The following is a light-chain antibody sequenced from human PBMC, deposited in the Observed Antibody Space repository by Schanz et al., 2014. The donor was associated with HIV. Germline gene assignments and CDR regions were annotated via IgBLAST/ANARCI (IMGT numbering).Light chain of an antibody. CDR1: SSDVGSYNL. CDR3: CSYAGSYTLV. CDR2: EVS. J-gene: IGLJ2*01. V-gene: IGLV2-11*01. Sequence: QSALTQPPSASGSPGQSVTISCTGTSSDVGSYNLVSWYQQHPGKAPKLMIYEVSNRPSGVSNRFSGSKSGNTASLTISGLQAEDEADYYCCSYAGSYTLVFGGGTKLTVL.